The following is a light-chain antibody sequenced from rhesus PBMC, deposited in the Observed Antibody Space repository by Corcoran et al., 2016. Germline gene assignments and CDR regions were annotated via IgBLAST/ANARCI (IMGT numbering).Light chain of an antibody. CDR1: QRASSY. CDR3: QPYNNWKA. J-gene: IGKJ3*01. CDR2: GAP. Sequence: EIVMTQSLATLSLSPGERATLSCRASQRASSYVAWYQQKPEQAPRLLLFGAPSRATGIPDRVSGSGSGTDFTLNISSLGPEVVGVYYCQPYNNWKAFGPGAKLGIK. V-gene: IGKV3S9*01.